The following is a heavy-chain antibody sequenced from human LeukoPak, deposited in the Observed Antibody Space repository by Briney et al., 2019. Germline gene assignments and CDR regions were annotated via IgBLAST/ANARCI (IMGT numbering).Heavy chain of an antibody. CDR3: ARFRVGDYVWGSYRYEVGAFDI. CDR2: IYYRGST. D-gene: IGHD3-16*02. V-gene: IGHV4-39*01. Sequence: ATETLSLTCTVSGGSISSSSYYWGWIRQPPWKGLEWIWSIYYRGSTYYNPSLKSRVTISVDTSTNQFSLKLSSVTAADTAVYYCARFRVGDYVWGSYRYEVGAFDIWGQGTMVTVS. J-gene: IGHJ3*02. CDR1: GGSISSSSYY.